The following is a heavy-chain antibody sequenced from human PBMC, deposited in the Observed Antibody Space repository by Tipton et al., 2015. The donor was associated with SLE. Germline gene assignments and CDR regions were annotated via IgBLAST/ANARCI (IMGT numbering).Heavy chain of an antibody. D-gene: IGHD3-16*01. CDR1: GGSISGYY. CDR2: IYYSGST. Sequence: TLSLTCTVSGGSISGYYWSWIRQPPGKGLEWIGYIYYSGSTNYNPSLKSRVTISVDTSTNQFSLRLSSVTAADTAVYYCARGVSGYFHYCYMDVWGKGTTVTISS. V-gene: IGHV4-59*12. CDR3: ARGVSGYFHYCYMDV. J-gene: IGHJ6*03.